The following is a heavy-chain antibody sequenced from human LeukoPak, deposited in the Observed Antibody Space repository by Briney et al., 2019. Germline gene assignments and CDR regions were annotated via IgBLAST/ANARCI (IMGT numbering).Heavy chain of an antibody. J-gene: IGHJ1*01. D-gene: IGHD1-26*01. Sequence: ASVKVSCKASGGTFSSYGISWVRQAPGQGLEWMGWISAYNGNTNYAQKLQGRVTMTTDTSTSTAYMELRSLRSDDTAIYYCARDPGGATDLQHWGQGTLVTVSS. CDR2: ISAYNGNT. CDR3: ARDPGGATDLQH. V-gene: IGHV1-18*01. CDR1: GGTFSSYG.